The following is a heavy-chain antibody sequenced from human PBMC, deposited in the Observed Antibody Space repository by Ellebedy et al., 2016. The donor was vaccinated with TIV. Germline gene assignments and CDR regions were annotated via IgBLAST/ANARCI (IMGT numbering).Heavy chain of an antibody. Sequence: GGSLRLXCASSGFTVSIYVLSWVRQAPEKGLEWVAAIRWSGITTYYAESVKGRFTITRDNSKNTVYLQMNSLRVEDTAVYHCAKDRVGGIADASDIWGQGTMVTVSS. J-gene: IGHJ3*02. CDR3: AKDRVGGIADASDI. CDR2: IRWSGITT. CDR1: GFTVSIYV. D-gene: IGHD3-10*01. V-gene: IGHV3-23*01.